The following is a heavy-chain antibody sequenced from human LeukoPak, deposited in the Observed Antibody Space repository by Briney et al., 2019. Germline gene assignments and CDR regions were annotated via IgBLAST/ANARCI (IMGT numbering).Heavy chain of an antibody. V-gene: IGHV1-8*01. D-gene: IGHD1-26*01. Sequence: GASVKVSCKASGYTFTNYDINWVRQATGQGLEWMGWMNPNSGNTGYAQKFQGRVTMTRNTSISTAYMELSSLRSEDTALYYCARDIAGATKGGWFDTWGQGTPVTVSP. CDR2: MNPNSGNT. CDR1: GYTFTNYD. J-gene: IGHJ5*02. CDR3: ARDIAGATKGGWFDT.